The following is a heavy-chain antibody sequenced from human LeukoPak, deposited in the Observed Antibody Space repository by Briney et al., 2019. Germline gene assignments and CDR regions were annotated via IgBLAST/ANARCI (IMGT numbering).Heavy chain of an antibody. D-gene: IGHD6-19*01. V-gene: IGHV3-30-3*01. J-gene: IGHJ4*02. CDR3: AKDLSGAADYYFDY. Sequence: GGSLRHSCAASGFAFSRHAMHWVRQAPGKGLEWVAVLSSDGTDKHYADSVKGRFTISRDNSKSTLYLQMNSLRGEDTAIYYCAKDLSGAADYYFDYWGQGTLGTVSS. CDR2: LSSDGTDK. CDR1: GFAFSRHA.